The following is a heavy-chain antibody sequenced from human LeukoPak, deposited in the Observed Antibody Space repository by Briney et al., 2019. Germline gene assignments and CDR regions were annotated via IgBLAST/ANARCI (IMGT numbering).Heavy chain of an antibody. J-gene: IGHJ6*03. CDR3: ASYYYGSGSYYREYYYYYMDV. CDR1: GGSISSSSYY. V-gene: IGHV4-39*01. Sequence: SETLSLTCTVSGGSISSSSYYWGWIRQPPGKGLEWIGSIYYSGSTYYNPSLKSRVTISVDTSKNQFSLKLSSVTAADTAVYYCASYYYGSGSYYREYYYYYMDVWGKGTTVTVSS. CDR2: IYYSGST. D-gene: IGHD3-10*01.